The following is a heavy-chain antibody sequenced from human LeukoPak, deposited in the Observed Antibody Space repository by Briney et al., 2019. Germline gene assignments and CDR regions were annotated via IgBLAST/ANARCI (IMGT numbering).Heavy chain of an antibody. D-gene: IGHD4/OR15-4a*01. V-gene: IGHV5-51*01. CDR2: IYPGDSDT. CDR3: ATMVMTTRVFDY. Sequence: GESLQIYCKCSRYNFTSNWICSVRPMPRKGLEWMDLIYPGDSDTRYSTSFQGQVTISADKSISTAYLQWSSLKASDTAMYYCATMVMTTRVFDYWGQGTLVTVSS. CDR1: RYNFTSNW. J-gene: IGHJ4*02.